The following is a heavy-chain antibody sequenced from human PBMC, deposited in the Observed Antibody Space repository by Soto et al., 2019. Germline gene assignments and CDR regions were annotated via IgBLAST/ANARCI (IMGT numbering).Heavy chain of an antibody. V-gene: IGHV4-61*01. CDR3: ASVTRTCISTSCYRYYYGMDV. CDR2: IYYSGST. J-gene: IGHJ6*02. CDR1: GGSVSSGSYY. Sequence: QVQLQESGPGLVKPSETLSLTCTVSGGSVSSGSYYWSWIRQPPGKGLEWIGYIYYSGSTNYNPSLIRPVTISGDTSKTQSSQKLSAVTAADTSVYYWASVTRTCISTSCYRYYYGMDVWGQGTTVTVSS. D-gene: IGHD2-2*02.